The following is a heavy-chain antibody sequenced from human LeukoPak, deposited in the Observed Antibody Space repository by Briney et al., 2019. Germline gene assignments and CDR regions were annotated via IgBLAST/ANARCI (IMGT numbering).Heavy chain of an antibody. CDR3: SRESGPFSPFGF. J-gene: IGHJ4*02. Sequence: KASDTLSLTCGVSGGSISGTNWWSWVRRPPGEGLEWIGEISLRGLTNYNPSLRSRLTMSLDESKNQVSLNLTSVTAADTAVYCCSRESGPFSPFGFWGQGTLVSVHS. D-gene: IGHD1-26*01. CDR2: ISLRGLT. V-gene: IGHV4-4*01. CDR1: GGSISGTNW.